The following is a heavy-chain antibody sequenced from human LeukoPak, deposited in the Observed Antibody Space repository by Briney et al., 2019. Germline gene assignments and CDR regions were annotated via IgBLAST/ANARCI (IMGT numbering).Heavy chain of an antibody. D-gene: IGHD2-21*02. CDR3: ASQPAGAYCGGDCYWAPSY. CDR2: INPNSGGT. J-gene: IGHJ4*02. Sequence: ASVKVSCKASGYTFAAYSMDWVRQAPGQGLEWMGWINPNSGGTNYAQKFQGRVTMTRDTSTSTVYMELSSLRSEDTAVYYCASQPAGAYCGGDCYWAPSYWGQGTLVTVSS. V-gene: IGHV1-2*02. CDR1: GYTFAAYS.